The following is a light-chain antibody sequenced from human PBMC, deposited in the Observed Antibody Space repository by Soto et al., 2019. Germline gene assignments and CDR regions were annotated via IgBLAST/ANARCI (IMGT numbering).Light chain of an antibody. J-gene: IGLJ2*01. CDR3: QSYDSSLSVVV. CDR1: SSNIGAGYD. V-gene: IGLV1-40*01. CDR2: GNS. Sequence: QSVLTQPPSVSGAPGQRVTISCTGSSSNIGAGYDVHWYQQLPGTAPKLLIYGNSNRPSGVPDRFSGSKSGTSASLAITGLQAEDEADYYCQSYDSSLSVVVFGGGTKLHRP.